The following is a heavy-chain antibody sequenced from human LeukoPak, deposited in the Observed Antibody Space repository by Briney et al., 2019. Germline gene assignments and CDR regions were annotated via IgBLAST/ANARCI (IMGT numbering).Heavy chain of an antibody. Sequence: GGSLTLSCAASGFTLSSYWISWVRQAPGKGREWVANKKQEGGEKNYVDELKGRFSISRDNAKSTLYLQMNSVRADDTAVYFCATHNSETYSRVPYWGRGTLVTVSS. V-gene: IGHV3-7*02. J-gene: IGHJ4*02. D-gene: IGHD1-26*01. CDR1: GFTLSSYW. CDR2: KKQEGGEK. CDR3: ATHNSETYSRVPY.